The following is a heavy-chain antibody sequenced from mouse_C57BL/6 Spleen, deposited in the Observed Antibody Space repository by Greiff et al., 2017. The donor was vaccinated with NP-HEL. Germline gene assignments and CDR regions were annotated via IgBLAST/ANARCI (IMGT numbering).Heavy chain of an antibody. CDR1: GYTFTSYW. Sequence: VQLQQSGAELVRPGTSVKLSCKASGYTFTSYWMHWVKQRPGQGLEWIGVIDPSDSYTNYNQKFKGKATLTVDTSSSTAYMQLSSLPSEDSAVYYCARGDYDSPWFAYWGQGTLVTVSA. V-gene: IGHV1-59*01. CDR2: IDPSDSYT. CDR3: ARGDYDSPWFAY. J-gene: IGHJ3*01. D-gene: IGHD2-4*01.